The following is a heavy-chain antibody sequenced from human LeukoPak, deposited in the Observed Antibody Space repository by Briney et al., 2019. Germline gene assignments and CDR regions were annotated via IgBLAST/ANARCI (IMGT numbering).Heavy chain of an antibody. V-gene: IGHV1-24*01. CDR2: FDPEDGET. Sequence: ASVKVSCKVSGYTLTELSMHWVRQAPGKGLEWMGGFDPEDGETIYAQKFQGRVTMTEDTSTDTAYMELSSLRSEDTAVYYCARDRDSSTTAHWYFDLWGRGTLVTVSS. D-gene: IGHD2-2*01. J-gene: IGHJ2*01. CDR3: ARDRDSSTTAHWYFDL. CDR1: GYTLTELS.